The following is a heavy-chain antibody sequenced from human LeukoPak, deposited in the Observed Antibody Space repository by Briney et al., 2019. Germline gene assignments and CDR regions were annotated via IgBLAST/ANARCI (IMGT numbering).Heavy chain of an antibody. J-gene: IGHJ6*02. CDR2: IHRDGNNI. CDR3: ARGLRDRYGMDV. CDR1: GFTFDTYW. V-gene: IGHV3-74*01. Sequence: GGSLRLSCVASGFTFDTYWMHWVRQAPGKGLVWVSRIHRDGNNINYADFVQGRFTVSRDNAKNTLYLQVHSLRVEDTAMYYCARGLRDRYGMDVWGQGTTVTVSS.